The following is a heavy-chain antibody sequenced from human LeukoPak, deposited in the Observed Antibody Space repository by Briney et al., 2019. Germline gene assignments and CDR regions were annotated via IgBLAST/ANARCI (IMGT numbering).Heavy chain of an antibody. D-gene: IGHD6-6*01. J-gene: IGHJ4*02. CDR1: GFTFTRYW. CDR2: IKQDGSQQ. CDR3: SNGIYSSSY. Sequence: GGSLRPSCATSGFTFTRYWMSWIRQAPGKGLEWVANIKQDGSQQYYLDSVEGRFTISRDNAKNSLYLQMNNLRAEDTAVYYCSNGIYSSSYWGQGTLVTVSS. V-gene: IGHV3-7*01.